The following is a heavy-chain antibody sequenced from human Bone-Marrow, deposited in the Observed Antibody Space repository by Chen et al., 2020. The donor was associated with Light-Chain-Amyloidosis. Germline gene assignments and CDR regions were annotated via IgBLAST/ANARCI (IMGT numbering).Heavy chain of an antibody. CDR2: IYPDDSDA. J-gene: IGHJ4*02. CDR3: ARRRDGYNFDY. Sequence: EVQLEQSGPEVKKPGESLKIACKGSGYTFPNYWIGGVRQMPGKGLEWMGVIYPDDSDARYSPAFEGQVTISADKSITTAYLRWRCLKASDTAMYDCARRRDGYNFDYWGQGTLVTVSS. CDR1: GYTFPNYW. D-gene: IGHD5-12*01. V-gene: IGHV5-51*01.